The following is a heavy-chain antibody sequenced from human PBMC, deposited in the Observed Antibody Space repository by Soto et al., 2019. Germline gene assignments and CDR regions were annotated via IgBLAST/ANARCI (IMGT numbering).Heavy chain of an antibody. J-gene: IGHJ6*02. Sequence: GESLKISCKGPGYTFTSYWIGWVRQMPGKGLEWMGVIYPGDSDSRYRPSFQGQVTFSADKSISTVYLQWSSLKASDSAMYYCARVRDGYKFYYYCGMAVWGQGTTVTVSS. D-gene: IGHD5-12*01. CDR2: IYPGDSDS. V-gene: IGHV5-51*01. CDR1: GYTFTSYW. CDR3: ARVRDGYKFYYYCGMAV.